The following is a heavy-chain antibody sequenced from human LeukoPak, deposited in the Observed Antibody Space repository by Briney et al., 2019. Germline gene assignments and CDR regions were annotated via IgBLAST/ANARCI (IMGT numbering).Heavy chain of an antibody. D-gene: IGHD3/OR15-3a*01. Sequence: ETLSLTCTVSGGSISSGSYYWSWVRQAPGKGLEWVSAISGSGGSTYYADSVKGRFTISRDNSKNTLYLQMNSLRAEDTAVYYCAKVGGLVKGFFDYWGQGTLVTVSS. V-gene: IGHV3-23*01. CDR3: AKVGGLVKGFFDY. CDR2: ISGSGGST. J-gene: IGHJ4*02. CDR1: GGSISSGSYY.